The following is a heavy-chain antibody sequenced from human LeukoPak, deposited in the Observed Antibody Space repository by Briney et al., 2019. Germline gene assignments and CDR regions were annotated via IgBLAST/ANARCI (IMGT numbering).Heavy chain of an antibody. CDR3: ARRTYGSGSYYKRPYDY. Sequence: SETLSLTCTVSGGSISSSSYYWGWIRQPPGKGLEWIGSIYHSGSTYYNPSLKSRVTIAVDTSKNQFSLKLSSVTAADTAVYYCARRTYGSGSYYKRPYDYWGQGTLVTVSS. CDR2: IYHSGST. CDR1: GGSISSSSYY. V-gene: IGHV4-39*07. D-gene: IGHD3-10*01. J-gene: IGHJ4*02.